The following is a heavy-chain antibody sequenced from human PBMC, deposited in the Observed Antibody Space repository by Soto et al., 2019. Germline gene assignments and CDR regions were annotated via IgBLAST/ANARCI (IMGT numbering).Heavy chain of an antibody. CDR1: GGSISSYY. CDR3: ASLWGWFGDY. D-gene: IGHD3-10*01. CDR2: IYYSGST. J-gene: IGHJ4*02. Sequence: QVQLQESGPGLVKPSETLSLTCTVSGGSISSYYWSWIRQPPGKGLEWIGYIYYSGSTNYNPSLKCRAPISVDTSKNQFSLKLSSVTAADPAVYSCASLWGWFGDYWGQGTLVTVSS. V-gene: IGHV4-59*08.